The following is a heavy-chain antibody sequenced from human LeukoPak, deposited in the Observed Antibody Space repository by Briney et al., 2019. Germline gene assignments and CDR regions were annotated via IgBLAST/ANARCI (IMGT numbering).Heavy chain of an antibody. CDR3: ARSLSPYDILTGYYFGFDY. CDR2: IYYSGST. V-gene: IGHV4-31*03. J-gene: IGHJ4*02. D-gene: IGHD3-9*01. Sequence: PSQTLSLTCTVSGGSISSGGYYWSWIRQLPGKGLEWIGYIYYSGSTYYNPSLKSRVTISVDTSKNQFSLKLSSVTAADTAVYYCARSLSPYDILTGYYFGFDYWGQGTLVTVSS. CDR1: GGSISSGGYY.